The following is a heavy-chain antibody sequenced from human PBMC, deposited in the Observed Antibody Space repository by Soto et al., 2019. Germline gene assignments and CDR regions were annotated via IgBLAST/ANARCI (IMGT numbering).Heavy chain of an antibody. V-gene: IGHV3-23*01. CDR1: GFTFSSYA. D-gene: IGHD3-10*01. CDR3: AKSEVRGVIIDALDI. J-gene: IGHJ3*02. Sequence: EVQLLESGGGLVQPGGSLRLSCAASGFTFSSYAMSWVRQAPGKGLEWVSAISGSGGSTYYADSVKGRFTISRDNSKNTLYLQMDSLRAEDTAVYYWAKSEVRGVIIDALDIWGQGTMVTVSS. CDR2: ISGSGGST.